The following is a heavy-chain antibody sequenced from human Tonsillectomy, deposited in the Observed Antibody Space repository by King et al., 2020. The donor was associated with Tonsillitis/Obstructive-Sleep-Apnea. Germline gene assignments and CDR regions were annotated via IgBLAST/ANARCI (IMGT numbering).Heavy chain of an antibody. CDR1: GVTFSSYA. V-gene: IGHV3-23*04. CDR2: INNSGGST. J-gene: IGHJ4*02. D-gene: IGHD3-3*01. CDR3: AKDYPQGDFWSGFCYFDY. Sequence: VKLVESGGGLVQPGGSLRLSCAASGVTFSSYAMSWVRQAPGKGLEWVSAINNSGGSTYYADSVKGRFTISRDNSKNTLYLQMNSLRVEDTAVYYCAKDYPQGDFWSGFCYFDYWGQGTLVTVSS.